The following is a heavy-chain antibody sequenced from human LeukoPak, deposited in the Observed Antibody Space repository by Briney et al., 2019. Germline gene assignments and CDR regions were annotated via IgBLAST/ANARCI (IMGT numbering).Heavy chain of an antibody. Sequence: GGSLRLSCAASGFTFSSYSMNWVRQAPGKGLEWVSSISSGSSYIYYADSVKGRFTISRDNAKNSLYLQMNSLRAEDTAVYYCARDRGIAGFGYYYYYYGMDVWGQGTTVTVSS. D-gene: IGHD6-13*01. CDR2: ISSGSSYI. CDR3: ARDRGIAGFGYYYYYYGMDV. J-gene: IGHJ6*02. V-gene: IGHV3-21*01. CDR1: GFTFSSYS.